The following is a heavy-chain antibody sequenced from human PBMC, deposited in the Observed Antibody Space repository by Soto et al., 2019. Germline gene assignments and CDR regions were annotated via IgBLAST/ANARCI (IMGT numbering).Heavy chain of an antibody. CDR3: AVGYPMIVVAPFDY. CDR2: IIPIFGTA. D-gene: IGHD3-22*01. Sequence: PAKVCCKASGGTISSYVISWVRQDPGQGLEWMGGIIPIFGTANYAQKFQGRVTITADESTSTAYMELSSLRSEDTAVYYCAVGYPMIVVAPFDYWGQGTLVTVS. J-gene: IGHJ4*02. V-gene: IGHV1-69*13. CDR1: GGTISSYV.